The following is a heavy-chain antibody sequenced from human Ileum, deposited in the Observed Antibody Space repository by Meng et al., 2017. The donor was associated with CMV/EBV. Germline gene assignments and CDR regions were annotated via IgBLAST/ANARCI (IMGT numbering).Heavy chain of an antibody. CDR1: GGPFSSYA. Sequence: CKASGGPFSSYAISWVRQAPGQGLEWMGGIIPIFGTANYAQKFQGRVTITTDESTSTAYMELSSLRSEDTAVYYCARGTGIAAAVSYWGQGTLVTVSS. V-gene: IGHV1-69*05. D-gene: IGHD6-13*01. CDR2: IIPIFGTA. J-gene: IGHJ4*02. CDR3: ARGTGIAAAVSY.